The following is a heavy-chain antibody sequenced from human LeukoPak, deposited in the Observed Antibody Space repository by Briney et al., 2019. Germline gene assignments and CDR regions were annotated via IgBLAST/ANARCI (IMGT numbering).Heavy chain of an antibody. J-gene: IGHJ4*02. V-gene: IGHV4-59*08. D-gene: IGHD6-19*01. CDR3: ARRSSGWNKYYFDY. Sequence: SETLSLTCTVSGGSISSYYWSWIRQPPGKGLEWIGYIYYNGSTNYNPSLKSRVTISVDTSKNQFSLKLSSVTAADTAVYYCARRSSGWNKYYFDYWGQGTLVTVSS. CDR1: GGSISSYY. CDR2: IYYNGST.